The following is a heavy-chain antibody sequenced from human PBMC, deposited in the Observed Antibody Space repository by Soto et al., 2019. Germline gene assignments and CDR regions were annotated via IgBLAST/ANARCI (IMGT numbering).Heavy chain of an antibody. J-gene: IGHJ4*02. CDR1: GFSFSTFG. Sequence: GESLRLSCGASGFSFSTFGIHWVRQAPGKGVEWVGVISSDGPTKYYADSVKGRFTISRDNSKNTLYLQMNSLRAEDTAVYYCAKGVAARLSSNLFDYWGQGTLVTVSS. CDR3: AKGVAARLSSNLFDY. CDR2: ISSDGPTK. D-gene: IGHD6-6*01. V-gene: IGHV3-30*18.